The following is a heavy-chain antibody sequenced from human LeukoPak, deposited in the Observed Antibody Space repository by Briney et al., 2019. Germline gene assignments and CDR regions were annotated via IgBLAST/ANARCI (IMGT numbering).Heavy chain of an antibody. Sequence: ASVKVSCKASGYTFTSNYMHWVRQAPGQGLEWMGVIAPSSGTTSYAQKFQGRVTMTRDTSTSTLYMELSSLTSEDTAVYYCARASGSSAVPFDSGGQGTLVTVSS. J-gene: IGHJ4*02. CDR2: IAPSSGTT. CDR1: GYTFTSNY. CDR3: ARASGSSAVPFDS. V-gene: IGHV1-46*01. D-gene: IGHD3-10*01.